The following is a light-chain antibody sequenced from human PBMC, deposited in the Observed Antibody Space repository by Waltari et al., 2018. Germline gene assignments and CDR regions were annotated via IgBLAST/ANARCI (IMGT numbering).Light chain of an antibody. J-gene: IGKJ2*01. CDR1: QKDFYNSNDKNY. CDR2: WAS. Sequence: DIVLTQSPDSLAVSLCERATINCKSSQKDFYNSNDKNYLVWYQQKSGQAPKFLIYWASTRESAVPDRFSGSGSGTEFTLTISNLQAEDVAVYYCQKSFTTPPTFGQGTKLEIK. V-gene: IGKV4-1*01. CDR3: QKSFTTPPT.